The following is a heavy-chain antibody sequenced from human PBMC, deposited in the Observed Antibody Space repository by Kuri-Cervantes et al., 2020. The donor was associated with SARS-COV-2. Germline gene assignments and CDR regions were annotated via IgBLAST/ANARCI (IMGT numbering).Heavy chain of an antibody. D-gene: IGHD6-13*01. CDR3: AKDRSSSWLWYFDL. V-gene: IGHV3-30*02. Sequence: GESLKISCAASGFIFSDYFLHWVRQAPGKGLEWVAFIRYDGSNKYYADSVRGRFTISRDNSKNTLYLQMNSLRAEDTAVYYCAKDRSSSWLWYFDLWGRGTLVTVSS. CDR1: GFIFSDYF. CDR2: IRYDGSNK. J-gene: IGHJ2*01.